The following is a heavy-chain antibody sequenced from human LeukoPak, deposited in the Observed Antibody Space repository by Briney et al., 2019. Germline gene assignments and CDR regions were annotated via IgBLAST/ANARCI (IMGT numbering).Heavy chain of an antibody. V-gene: IGHV4-59*08. J-gene: IGHJ4*02. CDR2: NYYSGST. CDR3: ARYSGTGFDY. CDR1: GGSISSYY. Sequence: SETLSLTCTVSGGSISSYYWTWIRQPPGKGLEWIGYNYYSGSTNDNPSLKSRVTMSLDTSKNQFSLKLSSVTVADTAVYYCARYSGTGFDYWGQGTLVTVSS. D-gene: IGHD1-14*01.